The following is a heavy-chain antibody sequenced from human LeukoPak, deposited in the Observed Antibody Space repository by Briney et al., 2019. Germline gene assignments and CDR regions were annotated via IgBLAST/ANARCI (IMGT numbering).Heavy chain of an antibody. Sequence: GGSLRLSCSASGFTFSDYGMHWVRQAPGKGLEYVSAVSSNGGSTYYADSVQGRFTISRDNSRKTPYLQMSSLRAEDTAVYYCVKSYNSGWYFFDYWGQGTLVTVSS. D-gene: IGHD6-19*01. CDR1: GFTFSDYG. J-gene: IGHJ4*02. CDR2: VSSNGGST. CDR3: VKSYNSGWYFFDY. V-gene: IGHV3-64D*09.